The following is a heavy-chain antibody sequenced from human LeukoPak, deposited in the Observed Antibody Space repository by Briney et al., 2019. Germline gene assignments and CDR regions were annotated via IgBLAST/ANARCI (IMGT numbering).Heavy chain of an antibody. J-gene: IGHJ4*02. CDR2: ISPDGNRE. Sequence: GGSLRLSCAASGFTLSSHWMTWVRQGPGKGLEWVATISPDGNRENYVDSVKGRFSISRDNAKNSLFLQMRSLRAEDTAMYYCASTFPYCSSGTCALGGQGTLVTVSS. D-gene: IGHD2-15*01. CDR1: GFTLSSHW. CDR3: ASTFPYCSSGTCAL. V-gene: IGHV3-7*01.